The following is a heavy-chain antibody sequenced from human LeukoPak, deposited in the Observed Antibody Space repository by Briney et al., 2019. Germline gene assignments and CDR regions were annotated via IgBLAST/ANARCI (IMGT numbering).Heavy chain of an antibody. Sequence: SETLSLTFTVSGDSIIGYYWSWIRQPPGKGLEWIGYIHYSGSTNYNPSLQSRVTISVDTSRSHFSLKLSSATAADTAVYYCARGERLGPDFWGQGTLVTVSS. CDR1: GDSIIGYY. CDR3: ARGERLGPDF. CDR2: IHYSGST. J-gene: IGHJ4*02. V-gene: IGHV4-59*01. D-gene: IGHD1-1*01.